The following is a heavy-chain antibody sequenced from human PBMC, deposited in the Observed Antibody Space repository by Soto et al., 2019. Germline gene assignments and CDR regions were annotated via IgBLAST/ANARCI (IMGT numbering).Heavy chain of an antibody. CDR2: ISYDGSNK. CDR3: ARDLLHGGSYRSPIDY. V-gene: IGHV3-30-3*01. CDR1: GFTFSSYA. D-gene: IGHD1-26*01. J-gene: IGHJ4*02. Sequence: GGSLRLSCAASGFTFSSYAMHWVRQAPGKGLEWVAVISYDGSNKYYADSVKGRFTISRGNSKNTLYLQMNSLRAEDTAVYYCARDLLHGGSYRSPIDYWGQGTLVTVSS.